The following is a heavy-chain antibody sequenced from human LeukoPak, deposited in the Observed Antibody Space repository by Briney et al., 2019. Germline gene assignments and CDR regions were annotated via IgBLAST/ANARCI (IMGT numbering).Heavy chain of an antibody. V-gene: IGHV1-2*02. CDR2: INPNTGGT. D-gene: IGHD2-2*01. Sequence: ASVKVSCKASGYSFTNYAMNWVRQAPGQGLEWMGRINPNTGGTKYAQKFQGRVTMTRDTSISTAYMELSRLRSDDTAVYYCARDGVPAAPGYYYYMDVWGKGTTVTVSS. J-gene: IGHJ6*03. CDR3: ARDGVPAAPGYYYYMDV. CDR1: GYSFTNYA.